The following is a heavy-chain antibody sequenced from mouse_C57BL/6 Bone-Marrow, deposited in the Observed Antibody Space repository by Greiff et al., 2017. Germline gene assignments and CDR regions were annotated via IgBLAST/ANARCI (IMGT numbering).Heavy chain of an antibody. J-gene: IGHJ4*01. CDR3: AREEPLYYYAIDY. CDR1: GFTFSDYD. D-gene: IGHD2-12*01. Sequence: EVQVVESGGGLVQPGGSLKLSCAASGFTFSDYDMYWVRQTPEKRLEWVAYISNGGGSTYYPDTVKGRFTISRDNAKNTLYLQMSRLKSEDTAMXYCAREEPLYYYAIDYWGKGTSVTVSS. CDR2: ISNGGGST. V-gene: IGHV5-12*01.